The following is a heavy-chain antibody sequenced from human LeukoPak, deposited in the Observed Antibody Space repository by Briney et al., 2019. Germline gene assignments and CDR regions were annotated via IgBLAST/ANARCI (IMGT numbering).Heavy chain of an antibody. Sequence: GGSLRLSCAASGFTFSSYSMNWVRQAPGKGLEWVSYISSSSSTIYYADSVKGRFTISRDNAKNSLYLQMNSLRAEDTAVYYCARGGDDYSYYGMDAWGQGTTVTVSS. V-gene: IGHV3-48*04. J-gene: IGHJ6*02. CDR1: GFTFSSYS. CDR2: ISSSSSTI. D-gene: IGHD3-10*01. CDR3: ARGGDDYSYYGMDA.